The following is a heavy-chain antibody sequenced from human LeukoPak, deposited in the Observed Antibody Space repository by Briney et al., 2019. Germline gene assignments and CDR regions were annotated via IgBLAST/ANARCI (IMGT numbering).Heavy chain of an antibody. CDR3: ARGVPMVAQFDY. Sequence: GGSLRLSCAASGFTFSSYAMSWVRQAPGKGLEWVSAISGSGDSTYYGDSVKGRFTISRDNSKNTLYLQMNSLRAEDTAVYYCARGVPMVAQFDYWGQGTLVTVSS. V-gene: IGHV3-23*01. D-gene: IGHD3-10*01. CDR1: GFTFSSYA. J-gene: IGHJ4*02. CDR2: ISGSGDST.